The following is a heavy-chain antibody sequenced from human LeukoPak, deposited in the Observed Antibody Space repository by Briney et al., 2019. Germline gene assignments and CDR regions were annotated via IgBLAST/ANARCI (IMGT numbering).Heavy chain of an antibody. D-gene: IGHD6-19*01. Sequence: ASVKVSCKASGYTFTSYGISWVRQAPGQRLEWMGWINAGNGNTKYSQEFQGRVTITRDTSASTAYMELSSLRSEDMAVYYCARDGGWYVGPDYWGQGTLVTVSS. CDR1: GYTFTSYG. J-gene: IGHJ4*02. CDR2: INAGNGNT. CDR3: ARDGGWYVGPDY. V-gene: IGHV1-3*03.